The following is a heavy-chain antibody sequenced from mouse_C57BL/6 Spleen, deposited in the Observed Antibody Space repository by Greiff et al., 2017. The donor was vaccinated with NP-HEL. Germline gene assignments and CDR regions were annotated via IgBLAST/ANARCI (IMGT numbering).Heavy chain of an antibody. J-gene: IGHJ3*01. CDR3: ARYYSNYPAWFAY. CDR2: INPSTGGT. CDR1: GYSFTGYY. Sequence: VQLQQSGPELVKPGASVKISCKASGYSFTGYYMNWVKQSPEKSLEWIGEINPSTGGTTYNQKFKAKATLTVDKSSSTAYMQLKSLTSEDSAVYYCARYYSNYPAWFAYWGQGTLVTVSA. D-gene: IGHD2-5*01. V-gene: IGHV1-42*01.